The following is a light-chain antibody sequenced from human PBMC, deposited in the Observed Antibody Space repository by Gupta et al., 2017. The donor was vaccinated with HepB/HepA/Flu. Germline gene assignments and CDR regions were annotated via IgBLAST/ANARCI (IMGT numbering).Light chain of an antibody. J-gene: IGLJ1*01. CDR2: ENN. Sequence: QSVLTQPPSVSAAPGQTVTISCSGSSSNVGKNYVSWYQQFPGTAPNLLIYENNKRPSGIPDRFSGSKSGTSATLVISGLQTGDEADYYCGTWDSSLSAGEVFGTGTKVTVL. V-gene: IGLV1-51*02. CDR3: GTWDSSLSAGEV. CDR1: SSNVGKNY.